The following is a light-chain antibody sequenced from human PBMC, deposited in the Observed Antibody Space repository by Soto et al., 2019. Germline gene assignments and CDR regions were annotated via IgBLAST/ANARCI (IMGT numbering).Light chain of an antibody. V-gene: IGLV1-44*01. Sequence: SVLTQPPSASGTPGQRVTISCSGSSSNNGSNTVNWYQQLPGTAPKLLIYSNNQRPSGVPDRFSGSKSGTSASLAISGLQSEDEADYYCAAWDDSLNGLNYVFGTG. J-gene: IGLJ1*01. CDR1: SSNNGSNT. CDR3: AAWDDSLNGLNYV. CDR2: SNN.